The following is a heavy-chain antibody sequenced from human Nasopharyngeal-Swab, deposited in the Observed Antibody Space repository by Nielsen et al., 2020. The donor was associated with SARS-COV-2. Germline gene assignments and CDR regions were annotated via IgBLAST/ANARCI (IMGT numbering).Heavy chain of an antibody. CDR3: ARAGDSGVWYAFDI. J-gene: IGHJ3*02. Sequence: SETLSLTCTVSSASISGYYWSWIRQPPGKGLEWLGYIYYTGSTNYNHSLKGRVTMSVDTSKKELSLELTSVTAADTAVYYCARAGDSGVWYAFDIWGQGTRVTVSS. V-gene: IGHV4-59*01. CDR1: SASISGYY. CDR2: IYYTGST. D-gene: IGHD2-15*01.